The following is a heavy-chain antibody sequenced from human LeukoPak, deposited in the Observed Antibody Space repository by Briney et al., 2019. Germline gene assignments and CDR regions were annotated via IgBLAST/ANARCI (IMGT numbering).Heavy chain of an antibody. D-gene: IGHD4-23*01. J-gene: IGHJ6*03. CDR3: ARTVITGLSGYYYYMDV. Sequence: PSETLSLTCTVSGASISSGEYYWGWIRQPPGKGLEWIGSIYYSGSTYYNPSLKSRVAISVDTSKNQFSLKLSSVTAADTAVYYCARTVITGLSGYYYYMDVWGEGTTVTISS. CDR1: GASISSGEYY. CDR2: IYYSGST. V-gene: IGHV4-39*01.